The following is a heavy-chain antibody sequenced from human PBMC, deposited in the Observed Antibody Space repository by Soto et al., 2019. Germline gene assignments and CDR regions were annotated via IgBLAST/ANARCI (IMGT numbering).Heavy chain of an antibody. CDR2: IYHSGST. CDR3: ARLGSIAADDFDY. CDR1: GGSISSSY. Sequence: QVQLQESGPGLVKPSETLSLTCTVSGGSISSSYWSWIRQSPGKGLEWTGYIYHSGSTNYNPSLKSRVTISVDTPKTQFSLKLSSVTAADTAVYYCARLGSIAADDFDYWGQGTLVTVSS. V-gene: IGHV4-59*08. D-gene: IGHD6-25*01. J-gene: IGHJ4*02.